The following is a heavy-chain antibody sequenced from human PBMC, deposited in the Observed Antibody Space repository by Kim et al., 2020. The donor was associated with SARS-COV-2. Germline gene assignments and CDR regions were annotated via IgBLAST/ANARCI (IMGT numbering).Heavy chain of an antibody. CDR1: GGSFSGYY. Sequence: SETLSLTCAVYGGSFSGYYWSWIRQPPGKGLEWIGEINHSGSTNYNPSLKSRVTISVDTSKNQFSLKLSSVTAADTAVYYCARGQQLVPRGSWFDPWGQGTLVTVSS. J-gene: IGHJ5*02. CDR3: ARGQQLVPRGSWFDP. CDR2: INHSGST. D-gene: IGHD6-13*01. V-gene: IGHV4-34*01.